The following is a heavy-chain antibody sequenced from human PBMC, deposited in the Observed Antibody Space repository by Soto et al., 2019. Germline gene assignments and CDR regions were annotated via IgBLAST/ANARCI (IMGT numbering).Heavy chain of an antibody. V-gene: IGHV1-69*13. CDR3: ARDDYGGNGPLDY. J-gene: IGHJ4*02. D-gene: IGHD4-17*01. CDR1: GGTFSSYA. Sequence: ASVKVSCKASGGTFSSYATSLVRHAPGQGLEWMGGIIPIFGTANYAQKFQGRVTITADESTSTAYMELSSLRSEDTAVYYCARDDYGGNGPLDYWGQGTLVTVYS. CDR2: IIPIFGTA.